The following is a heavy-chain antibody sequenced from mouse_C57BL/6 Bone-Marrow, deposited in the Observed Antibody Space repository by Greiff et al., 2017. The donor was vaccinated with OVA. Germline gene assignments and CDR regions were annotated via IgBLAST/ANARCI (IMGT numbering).Heavy chain of an antibody. CDR1: GYAFSSYW. Sequence: VKLVESGAELVKPGASVKISCKASGYAFSSYWMNWVKQRPGKGLEWIGQIYPGDGDTNYNGKFKGKATLTADKSSSTAYMQLSSLTSEDSAVYFCARESITTVVARYFDVWGTGTTVTVSS. CDR2: IYPGDGDT. V-gene: IGHV1-80*01. D-gene: IGHD1-1*01. J-gene: IGHJ1*03. CDR3: ARESITTVVARYFDV.